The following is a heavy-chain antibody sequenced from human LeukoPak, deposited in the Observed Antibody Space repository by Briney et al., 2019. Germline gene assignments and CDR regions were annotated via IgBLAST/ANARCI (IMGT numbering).Heavy chain of an antibody. CDR2: ISHDGSKE. D-gene: IGHD4/OR15-4a*01. J-gene: IGHJ4*02. CDR3: AAKSLGF. CDR1: GFTFNGAW. Sequence: PGGSLRLSCAASGFTFNGAWMSWVRQVPGKGLQWVAAISHDGSKEYYVDSVKGRFTISRDNALDSLFLQMNSLRAEDAALYYCAAKSLGFWGQGTLVTVSS. V-gene: IGHV3-7*01.